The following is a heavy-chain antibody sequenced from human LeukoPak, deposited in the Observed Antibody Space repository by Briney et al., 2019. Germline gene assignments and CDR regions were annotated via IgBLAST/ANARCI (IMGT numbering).Heavy chain of an antibody. CDR1: GGTFSSYA. CDR2: IIPILGIA. Sequence: GASVKVSCKASGGTFSSYAISWVRQAPGQGLEWMGRIIPILGIANYAQKFQGRVTITADKSTSTAYMELSSLRSEDTSVYYCASTKLSAGWLLEIFILDYWGQGTLVTVSS. D-gene: IGHD5-12*01. J-gene: IGHJ4*02. V-gene: IGHV1-69*04. CDR3: ASTKLSAGWLLEIFILDY.